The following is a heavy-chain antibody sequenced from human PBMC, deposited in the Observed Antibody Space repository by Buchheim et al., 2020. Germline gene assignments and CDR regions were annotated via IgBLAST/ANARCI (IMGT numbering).Heavy chain of an antibody. CDR3: ARASRDGYNFFDY. CDR1: GGSISSGDYY. V-gene: IGHV4-30-4*01. CDR2: ILHSGGA. Sequence: QVQLQESGPGLVKPSQTLSLTCTVSGGSISSGDYYWSWLRQPPGKGLEWIGYILHSGGAYYNPSVRPRVSISEDGSKNQFSLRLRSVTAADTAVYYCARASRDGYNFFDYWGQGTL. D-gene: IGHD5-24*01. J-gene: IGHJ4*02.